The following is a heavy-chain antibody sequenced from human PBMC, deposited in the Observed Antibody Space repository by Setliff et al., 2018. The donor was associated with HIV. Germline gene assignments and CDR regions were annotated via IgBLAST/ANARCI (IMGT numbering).Heavy chain of an antibody. Sequence: PGESLKISCKGSGYSFTSYWIGWVRQVPGKGLEWMGIIYPGDSDTKYSPSFQGQVTFSADTTVDTAYLQWNTLKSSDTAMYYCAREIRTIEGGALDIWGQGTSVTVSS. CDR3: AREIRTIEGGALDI. CDR1: GYSFTSYW. CDR2: IYPGDSDT. V-gene: IGHV5-51*01. D-gene: IGHD3-16*01. J-gene: IGHJ3*02.